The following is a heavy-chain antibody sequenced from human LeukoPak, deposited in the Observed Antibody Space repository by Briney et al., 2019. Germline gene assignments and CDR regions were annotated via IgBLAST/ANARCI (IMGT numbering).Heavy chain of an antibody. V-gene: IGHV4-61*01. Sequence: SETLSLTCTVSGGSVSSGSYYWSWIRQPPGKGLEWIGYIYYSGSTNYNPSLKSRVTILVDTSKNQFSLKLSSVTAADTAVYYCARDGAAAGTYYYYGMDVWGKGTTVTVSS. CDR1: GGSVSSGSYY. CDR3: ARDGAAAGTYYYYGMDV. D-gene: IGHD6-13*01. CDR2: IYYSGST. J-gene: IGHJ6*04.